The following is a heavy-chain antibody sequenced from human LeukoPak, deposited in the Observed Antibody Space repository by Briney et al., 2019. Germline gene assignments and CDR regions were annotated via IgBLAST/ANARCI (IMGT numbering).Heavy chain of an antibody. D-gene: IGHD2-15*01. CDR2: ISYDGSNK. J-gene: IGHJ6*01. CDR3: AKLGYCSGGSCHPYYYYGMDV. CDR1: GFTFSSYG. Sequence: GGSLRLSCAASGFTFSSYGMHWVRQAPGKGLEWVAVISYDGSNKYYADSVKGRFTISRDNSKNTLYLQMNSLRAEDTAVYYCAKLGYCSGGSCHPYYYYGMDVWGQRDHGHRLL. V-gene: IGHV3-30*18.